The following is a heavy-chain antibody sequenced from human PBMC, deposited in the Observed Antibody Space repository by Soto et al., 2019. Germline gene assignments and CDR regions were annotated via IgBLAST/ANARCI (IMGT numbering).Heavy chain of an antibody. Sequence: ASVKVSCKASGYTFTSYSMHWVRQAPGQRLEWMGWINAGNGNTKYSQKFQGRVTITRDTSASTAYMELSSLRSEDTAVYYCATDHGSIEPMRYSDSSGSRMGYFGYRRQGTLV. V-gene: IGHV1-3*01. J-gene: IGHJ4*02. CDR1: GYTFTSYS. D-gene: IGHD3-22*01. CDR2: INAGNGNT. CDR3: ATDHGSIEPMRYSDSSGSRMGYFGY.